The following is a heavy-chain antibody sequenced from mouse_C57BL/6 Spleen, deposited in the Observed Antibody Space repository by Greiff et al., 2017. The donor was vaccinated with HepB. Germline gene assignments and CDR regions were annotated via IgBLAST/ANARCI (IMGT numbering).Heavy chain of an antibody. D-gene: IGHD3-2*01. CDR1: GFNIKNTY. V-gene: IGHV14-3*01. CDR2: IDPANGNT. J-gene: IGHJ2*01. CDR3: ARDSSGY. Sequence: VQLQQSVAELVRPGASVKLSCTASGFNIKNTYMPWVKQRPEQGLEWIGRIDPANGNTKYAPKFQGKATITADTSSNTAYLQRSSLTSEDTAIYYCARDSSGYWGQGTTLTVSS.